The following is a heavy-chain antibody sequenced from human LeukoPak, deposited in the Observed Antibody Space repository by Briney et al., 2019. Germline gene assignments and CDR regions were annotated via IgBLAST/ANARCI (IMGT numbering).Heavy chain of an antibody. CDR1: GYTFTGYY. V-gene: IGHV1-2*02. CDR2: INPNSGGT. Sequence: ASVKVSCKASGYTFTGYYMHWVRQAPGQGLEWMGWINPNSGGTNYAQNFRDRLTITRSTSMSTAYMELTSLRSQDTAVYYCARADSPGASFHYWGQGTLVTVSS. D-gene: IGHD1-26*01. J-gene: IGHJ4*02. CDR3: ARADSPGASFHY.